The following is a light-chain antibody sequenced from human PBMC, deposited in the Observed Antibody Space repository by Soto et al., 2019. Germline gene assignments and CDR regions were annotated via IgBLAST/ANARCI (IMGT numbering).Light chain of an antibody. CDR1: NSNVGNNG. Sequence: QAVLTHPPSASGTPGQRGTISGSGNNSNVGNNGVSWYQHVPGTAPKLLIYSDNQRPSGVPDRFSGSKSGTSASLAISGLQSGDEADYYCAAWDDSLNGVIFGGGTKVTGL. J-gene: IGLJ2*01. CDR2: SDN. CDR3: AAWDDSLNGVI. V-gene: IGLV1-44*01.